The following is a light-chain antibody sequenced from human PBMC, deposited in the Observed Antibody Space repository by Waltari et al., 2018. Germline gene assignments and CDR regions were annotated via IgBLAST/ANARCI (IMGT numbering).Light chain of an antibody. V-gene: IGKV1-39*01. CDR3: QQSYTNPIT. J-gene: IGKJ3*01. CDR2: HAS. CDR1: QSISRN. Sequence: DIQMTQSPSSLSASVGDRVTITCRASQSISRNLHWYQQKPGKAPKRLIHHASTLHSGVPSRISGRGSGTDFTLTITCLQPEDFATYYCQQSYTNPITFGPGTKVEIK.